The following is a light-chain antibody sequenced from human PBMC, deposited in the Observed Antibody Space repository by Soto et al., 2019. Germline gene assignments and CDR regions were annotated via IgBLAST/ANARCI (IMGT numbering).Light chain of an antibody. V-gene: IGKV1-5*03. CDR3: QQRSSWPRIT. Sequence: DIQMTQSPSTLSGSVGDRVTITCRASQTISSWLAWYQQKPGKAPKLLIYKASTLKSGVPSRFSGSGSGTEFTLTISSLEPEDFAVYYCQQRSSWPRITFGQGTRLE. CDR1: QTISSW. CDR2: KAS. J-gene: IGKJ5*01.